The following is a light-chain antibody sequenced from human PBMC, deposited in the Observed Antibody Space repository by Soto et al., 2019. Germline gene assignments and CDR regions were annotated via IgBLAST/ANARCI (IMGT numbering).Light chain of an antibody. CDR2: AVS. CDR3: SSYTSSSTLV. Sequence: QSALTQPASVSGSPGQSITISCTGTGSDVGGYNYVSWYQQHPGKAPKLMIYAVSNRPSGVSNRFSGSKSGNTASLTISGLQAEDEADYYCSSYTSSSTLVFGTGNKLTVL. CDR1: GSDVGGYNY. J-gene: IGLJ1*01. V-gene: IGLV2-14*01.